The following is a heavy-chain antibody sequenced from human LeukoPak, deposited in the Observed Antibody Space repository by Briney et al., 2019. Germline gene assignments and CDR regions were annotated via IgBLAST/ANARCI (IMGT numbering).Heavy chain of an antibody. CDR3: ARVRDGIFED. D-gene: IGHD3-3*02. CDR2: TYYRSKWSD. V-gene: IGHV6-1*01. Sequence: SQTLSLTCAISGDSVSSNSVTWNWIRQSPSTGLEWLGRTYYRSKWSDDYAVSVKGRIAINPDTSKNQFSLHLNSVTPGDTAVYYCARVRDGIFEDWGQGTLVTVSS. CDR1: GDSVSSNSVT. J-gene: IGHJ4*02.